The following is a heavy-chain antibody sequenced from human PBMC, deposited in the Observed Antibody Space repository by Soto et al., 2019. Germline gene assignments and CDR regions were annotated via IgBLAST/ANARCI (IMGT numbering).Heavy chain of an antibody. D-gene: IGHD3-16*02. CDR1: GGSISSSSYY. J-gene: IGHJ4*02. Sequence: QLQLQESGPGLVKPSETLSLTCTVSGGSISSSSYYWGWIRQPPGKGLEWIGSIYYSGSTYYNPSLKSRVTISVDTSKNQFSLKLSSVTAADTAVYYCARHARSDYIWGSYRYSWYFDYWGQGTLVTVSS. CDR2: IYYSGST. V-gene: IGHV4-39*01. CDR3: ARHARSDYIWGSYRYSWYFDY.